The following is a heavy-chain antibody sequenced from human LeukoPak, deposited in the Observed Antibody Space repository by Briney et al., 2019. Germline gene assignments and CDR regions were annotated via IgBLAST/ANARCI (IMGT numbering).Heavy chain of an antibody. J-gene: IGHJ5*02. CDR1: GGSISSSSYY. D-gene: IGHD4-23*01. Sequence: PSETLSLTCTVSGGSISSSSYYWGWIRQPPGKGLEWIGSIYYSGNTYYNPSLKRRVTISVDTSKNQFALKLSSVTATDTAVYYCARQHPYGGNSFDPWGQGTLVIVSS. CDR2: IYYSGNT. CDR3: ARQHPYGGNSFDP. V-gene: IGHV4-39*01.